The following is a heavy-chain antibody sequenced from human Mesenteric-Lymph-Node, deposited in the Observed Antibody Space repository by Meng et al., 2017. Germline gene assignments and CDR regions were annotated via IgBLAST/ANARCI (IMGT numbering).Heavy chain of an antibody. V-gene: IGHV3-11*04. CDR3: ARVPYGSGSYPPQNYYGMDV. CDR2: ISSSGSTI. CDR1: GFTFSDYY. D-gene: IGHD3-10*01. Sequence: GGSLRLSCAASGFTFSDYYMSWIRQAPGKGLEWVSYISSSGSTIYYADSVKGRFTISRDNAKNSLYLQMNSLRAEDTAVYYCARVPYGSGSYPPQNYYGMDVWGQGTTVTVSS. J-gene: IGHJ6*02.